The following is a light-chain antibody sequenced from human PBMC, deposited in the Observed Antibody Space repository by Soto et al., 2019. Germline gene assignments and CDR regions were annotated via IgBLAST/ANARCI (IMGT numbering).Light chain of an antibody. V-gene: IGLV3-21*02. CDR3: QVWDSDSDPSYV. Sequence: SYDLTQPPSVSVAPGQTARITCGGNNIGAYSVYWYQQKPGQAPVLVVYDDTNRPSGIPGRFSGSNSGNTATLTISSAEAGDEAAYYCQVWDSDSDPSYVFGGGTKVTVL. CDR2: DDT. J-gene: IGLJ1*01. CDR1: NIGAYS.